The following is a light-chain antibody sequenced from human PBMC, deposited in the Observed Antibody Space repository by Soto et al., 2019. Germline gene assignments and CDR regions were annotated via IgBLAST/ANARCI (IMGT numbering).Light chain of an antibody. J-gene: IGLJ1*01. CDR1: SSDVGGYDH. V-gene: IGLV2-14*01. Sequence: QSVLAQPASVSGSPGQSITISCTGTSSDVGGYDHVSWYQLHPGKAPKLIVFEVSNRPSGVSYRFSGSKSGNTASLTISGLQAEDEADYFCSSYSISTAYLFGTGTKVTAL. CDR3: SSYSISTAYL. CDR2: EVS.